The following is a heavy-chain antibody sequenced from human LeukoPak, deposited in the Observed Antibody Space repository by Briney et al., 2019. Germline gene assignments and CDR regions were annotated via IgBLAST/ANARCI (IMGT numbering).Heavy chain of an antibody. J-gene: IGHJ4*01. CDR3: AKSLVRWAFDY. Sequence: GGSLRLSCAASGFTFSSYDMSWVRQAPGKGLEWVSSLTSDGGSTEYADSVKGRFTISRDNSKNTLYLQMNNLRAEDTALYFCAKSLVRWAFDYWGRGALVSVPS. CDR1: GFTFSSYD. D-gene: IGHD4-23*01. CDR2: LTSDGGST. V-gene: IGHV3-23*01.